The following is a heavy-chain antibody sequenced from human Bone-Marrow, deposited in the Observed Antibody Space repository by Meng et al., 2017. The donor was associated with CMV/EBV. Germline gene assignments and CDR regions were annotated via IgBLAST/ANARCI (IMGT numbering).Heavy chain of an antibody. D-gene: IGHD3-10*01. CDR3: ARGGKRPGWFDP. CDR1: GGSCSGYY. J-gene: IGHJ5*02. Sequence: LTCAVYGGSCSGYYWSWIRQPPGKGLEWIGEINHSGSTNYNPSLKSRVTISVDTSKNQFSLKLSSVTAADTAVYYCARGGKRPGWFDPWGQGTLVTVSS. CDR2: INHSGST. V-gene: IGHV4-34*01.